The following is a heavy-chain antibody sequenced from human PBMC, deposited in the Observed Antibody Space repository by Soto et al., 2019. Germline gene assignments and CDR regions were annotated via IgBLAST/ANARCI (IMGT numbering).Heavy chain of an antibody. D-gene: IGHD1-26*01. J-gene: IGHJ4*02. V-gene: IGHV2-70*01. Sequence: SGPSLVNPTQTLTLTCTFSGFSLSTSGMCVSWIRQPPGKALEWLALIDWDDDKYYTPSLRTRLTISKVTSKNQVVLTMTNMDPVDTATYYCARVVGAAADYWGQGTLVTVSS. CDR1: GFSLSTSGMC. CDR2: IDWDDDK. CDR3: ARVVGAAADY.